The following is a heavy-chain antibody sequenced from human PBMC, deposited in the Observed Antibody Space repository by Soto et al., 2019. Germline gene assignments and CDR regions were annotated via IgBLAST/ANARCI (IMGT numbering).Heavy chain of an antibody. J-gene: IGHJ6*02. CDR3: ARLTFHYVFSGMDV. Sequence: SVKVSCKASGGTFSSYAISWVRQAPGQGLEWMGGIIPIFGTANSAQKFQGRVTITADESTSTAYMELSSLRSEDTAVYYCARLTFHYVFSGMDVWGQGTTVAACS. V-gene: IGHV1-69*13. CDR2: IIPIFGTA. D-gene: IGHD3-3*01. CDR1: GGTFSSYA.